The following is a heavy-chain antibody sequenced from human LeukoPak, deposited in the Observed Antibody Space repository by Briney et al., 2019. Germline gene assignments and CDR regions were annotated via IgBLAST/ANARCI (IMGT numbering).Heavy chain of an antibody. CDR3: ARVPDITARPCDS. J-gene: IGHJ4*02. D-gene: IGHD1-1*01. CDR1: GGSFSNYY. Sequence: ASETLSLTCAVYGGSFSNYYWTWIRQTPGKGQEWIGEISHTGDITNYNPSLKSRVTISVDSSKEQFSLKVTSVTAADTGVYYCARVPDITARPCDSWGPGTLVTVSS. V-gene: IGHV4-34*01. CDR2: ISHTGDIT.